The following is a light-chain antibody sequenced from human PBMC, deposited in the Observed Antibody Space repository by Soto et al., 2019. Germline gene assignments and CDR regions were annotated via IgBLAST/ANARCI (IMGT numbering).Light chain of an antibody. CDR3: LQDYNYPLT. CDR1: QGIRND. Sequence: AIQMTQSPSSLSASVGDRVPITCRASQGIRNDLGWYQQKPGKAPKVLIYGASSLQSGVPSRFSGSGSGTDFTLTISSLQPEDFATYYCLQDYNYPLTFGGGTKVDIK. J-gene: IGKJ4*01. CDR2: GAS. V-gene: IGKV1-6*01.